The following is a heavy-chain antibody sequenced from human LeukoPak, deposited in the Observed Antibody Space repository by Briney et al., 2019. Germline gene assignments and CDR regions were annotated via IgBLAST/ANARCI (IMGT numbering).Heavy chain of an antibody. V-gene: IGHV3-9*01. CDR3: AKDIGGFYGSGSRGFDY. CDR2: ISWNSGSI. Sequence: GRSLRLSCAASGFTFDDYAMHWVRQAPGKGLEWVSGISWNSGSIGYADSVKGRFTISRDNAKNSLYLRMNSLRAEDTALYYCAKDIGGFYGSGSRGFDYWGQGTLVTVSS. CDR1: GFTFDDYA. J-gene: IGHJ4*02. D-gene: IGHD3-10*01.